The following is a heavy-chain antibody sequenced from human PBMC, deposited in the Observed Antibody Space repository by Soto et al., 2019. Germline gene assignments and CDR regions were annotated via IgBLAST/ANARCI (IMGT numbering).Heavy chain of an antibody. CDR1: GFTFSSYW. J-gene: IGHJ3*02. D-gene: IGHD3-16*01. Sequence: GGSLRLSCAASGFTFSSYWMSWVRQAPGKGLEWVANRKQDGSEKYYVDSVKGRFTMSRDNAKNSLYLQMNSLRAEDTAVYYCARDSPTSDDGFDIWGQGTMVTVSS. V-gene: IGHV3-7*01. CDR3: ARDSPTSDDGFDI. CDR2: RKQDGSEK.